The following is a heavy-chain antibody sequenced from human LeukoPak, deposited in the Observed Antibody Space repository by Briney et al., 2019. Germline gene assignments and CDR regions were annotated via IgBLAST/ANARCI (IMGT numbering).Heavy chain of an antibody. V-gene: IGHV3-21*01. Sequence: GGSLRLSCAASGFNFRIFGMNWVRQAPGKGLEWISSVSSGGDFRYYADSVRGRFTISRDNANNSLYLQMNSLRIDDTAVYYRAKDVTVAGFDYWGQGALVTVSS. D-gene: IGHD6-19*01. CDR1: GFNFRIFG. CDR2: VSSGGDFR. CDR3: AKDVTVAGFDY. J-gene: IGHJ4*02.